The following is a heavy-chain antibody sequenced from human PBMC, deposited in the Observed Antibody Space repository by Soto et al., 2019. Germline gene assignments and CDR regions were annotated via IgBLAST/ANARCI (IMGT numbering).Heavy chain of an antibody. CDR3: AKDGQGYYDSSGYYYYFDY. Sequence: GGSLRLSCAASGFTFSSYAMSWVRQAPGKGLEWVSAISGSGGSTYYADSVKGRFTISRDNSKNTLYLQMNSLRAEDMAVYYCAKDGQGYYDSSGYYYYFDYWGQGTLVTVSS. CDR2: ISGSGGST. J-gene: IGHJ4*02. CDR1: GFTFSSYA. D-gene: IGHD3-22*01. V-gene: IGHV3-23*01.